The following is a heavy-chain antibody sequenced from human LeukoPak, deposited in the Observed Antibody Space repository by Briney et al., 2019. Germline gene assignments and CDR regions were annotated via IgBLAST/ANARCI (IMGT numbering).Heavy chain of an antibody. Sequence: GGSLRLSCAASGFTFSSYSMNWVRQAPGKGLEWVSSISSSSSYIYYADSVKGRFTISRDNAKNSLYLQMNSLRAEDTAVYCCAREVVVVPAATSYYYYYMDVWGKGTTVTVSS. CDR3: AREVVVVPAATSYYYYYMDV. CDR1: GFTFSSYS. J-gene: IGHJ6*03. D-gene: IGHD2-2*01. V-gene: IGHV3-21*01. CDR2: ISSSSSYI.